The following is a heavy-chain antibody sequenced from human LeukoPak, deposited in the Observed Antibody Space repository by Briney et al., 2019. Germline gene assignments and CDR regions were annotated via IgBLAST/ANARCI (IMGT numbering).Heavy chain of an antibody. D-gene: IGHD4/OR15-4a*01. J-gene: IGHJ4*02. CDR2: FAPEHGQT. CDR1: GYSLSELS. CDR3: TTGPGAISDDDY. V-gene: IGHV1-24*01. Sequence: ASVKVSCKVSGYSLSELSMYWVRQAPGEGLEWMGGFAPEHGQTVYAQKFQGRVTMTADTSTDTAYMDLSSLTSEDTAMYYCTTGPGAISDDDYWGQGTLVTVSS.